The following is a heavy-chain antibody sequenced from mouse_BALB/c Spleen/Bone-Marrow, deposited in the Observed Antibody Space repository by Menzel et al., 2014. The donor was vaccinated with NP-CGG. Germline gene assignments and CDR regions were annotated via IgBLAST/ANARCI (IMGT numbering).Heavy chain of an antibody. D-gene: IGHD4-1*01. Sequence: EVMLVESGPSLVKPPQPLSLPCSVTGDSITSGYWNWIRKFPGNKLEYMGYISYSGSTYYNPSLKSRISITRDTSKNQYYLQLNSVTTEDTATYYCATGNAMDYWGQGTSVTVSS. CDR3: ATGNAMDY. CDR2: ISYSGST. J-gene: IGHJ4*01. CDR1: GDSITSGY. V-gene: IGHV3-8*02.